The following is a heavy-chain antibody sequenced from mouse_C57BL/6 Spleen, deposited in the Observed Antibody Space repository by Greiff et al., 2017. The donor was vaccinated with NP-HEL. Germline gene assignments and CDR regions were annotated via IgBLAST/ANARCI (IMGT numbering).Heavy chain of an antibody. V-gene: IGHV1-82*01. CDR1: GYAFSSSW. CDR2: IYPGDGDT. CDR3: ANDEVDY. J-gene: IGHJ2*01. Sequence: VQLQQSGPELVKPGASVKISCKASGYAFSSSWMNWVKRRPGKGLEWIGRIYPGDGDTNYNGKFKGKATLTADKSSSTAYMQLSSLTSEDSAVYFCANDEVDYWGQGTTLTVSS. D-gene: IGHD2-12*01.